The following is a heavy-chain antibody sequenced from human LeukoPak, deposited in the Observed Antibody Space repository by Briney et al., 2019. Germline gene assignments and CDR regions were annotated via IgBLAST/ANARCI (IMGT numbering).Heavy chain of an antibody. CDR1: GGTFSSYT. CDR2: IIPILGIA. D-gene: IGHD6-19*01. CDR3: ARAVPAGWFDP. J-gene: IGHJ5*02. Sequence: ASVKVSCKASGGTFSSYTISWVRQAPGQGLEWMGRIIPILGIANYAQKFQGRVTMTTDTSTSTAYMELRSLRSDDTAVYYCARAVPAGWFDPWGQGTLVTVSS. V-gene: IGHV1-69*02.